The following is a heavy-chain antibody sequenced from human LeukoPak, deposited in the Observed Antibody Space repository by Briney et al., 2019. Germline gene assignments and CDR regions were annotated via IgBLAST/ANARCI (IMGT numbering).Heavy chain of an antibody. CDR2: IDTSGST. CDR3: ARDFNDFWSVYIDY. D-gene: IGHD3-3*01. V-gene: IGHV4-4*07. J-gene: IGHJ4*02. Sequence: PSETLSLTCTVSGGSISGYYWSWIRRPAGKGLEWIGRIDTSGSTNYNPSLKSRVTMSLDTSKNQFSLKLSSVTAADTAVYYCARDFNDFWSVYIDYWGQGTLVTVSS. CDR1: GGSISGYY.